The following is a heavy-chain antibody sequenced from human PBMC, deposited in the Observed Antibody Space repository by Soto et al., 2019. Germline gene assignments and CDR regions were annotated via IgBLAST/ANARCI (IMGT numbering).Heavy chain of an antibody. CDR2: ICYSDIT. J-gene: IGHJ4*02. CDR3: ATGEYCNSWNNCHYVN. Sequence: SETLSLTCIVSVGSFSSFCWSWFRQPPGKGLEWIGYICYSDITNYNPSLKSRVTISVDTTKNQFSLKLSSVTAADTAVYYCATGEYCNSWNNCHYVNWCQGALVAVSS. CDR1: VGSFSSFC. V-gene: IGHV4-59*01. D-gene: IGHD1-1*01.